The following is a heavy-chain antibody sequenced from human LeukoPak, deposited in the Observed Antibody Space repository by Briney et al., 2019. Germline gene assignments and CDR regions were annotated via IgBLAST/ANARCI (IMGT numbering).Heavy chain of an antibody. CDR3: ARGHDIVVVPAAMTHWFDH. J-gene: IGHJ5*02. CDR1: GGSFSGYY. Sequence: PSETLSLTCAVYGGSFSGYYWSWIRQPPGKGLEWIGEINHSGSTNYNPSLKSRVTISVDTSKNQFSLKLSSVTAADTAVYYCARGHDIVVVPAAMTHWFDHWGQGTLFTVSS. D-gene: IGHD2-2*01. CDR2: INHSGST. V-gene: IGHV4-34*01.